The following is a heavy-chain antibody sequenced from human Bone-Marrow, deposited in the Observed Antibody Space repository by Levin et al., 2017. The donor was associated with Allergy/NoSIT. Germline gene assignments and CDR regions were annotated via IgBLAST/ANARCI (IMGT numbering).Heavy chain of an antibody. CDR2: INPDSGGT. D-gene: IGHD4-11*01. J-gene: IGHJ6*02. CDR3: TRDDLLDSNMDV. Sequence: GESLKISCKASGYTFTAYYIHWVRQAPGQGLEWMGWINPDSGGTNYAQRFKGRVTMTRDTSISTVNMELSRLRSDDTALYFCTRDDLLDSNMDVWGQGTKVTVSS. V-gene: IGHV1-2*02. CDR1: GYTFTAYY.